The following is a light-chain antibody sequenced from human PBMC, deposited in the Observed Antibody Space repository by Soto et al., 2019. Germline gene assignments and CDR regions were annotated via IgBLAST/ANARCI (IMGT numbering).Light chain of an antibody. CDR2: GAS. CDR3: LQHNSYPRT. J-gene: IGKJ1*01. CDR1: QSISSC. V-gene: IGKV1-17*01. Sequence: DIQMTQTPSTLSASVGDRVTITCRASQSISSCLAWYQQKPGKVPQRLIYGASSLQSGVPSRFSGSGSGTEFSLTISSLQPEDFATYYWLQHNSYPRTFGQGAKVDIK.